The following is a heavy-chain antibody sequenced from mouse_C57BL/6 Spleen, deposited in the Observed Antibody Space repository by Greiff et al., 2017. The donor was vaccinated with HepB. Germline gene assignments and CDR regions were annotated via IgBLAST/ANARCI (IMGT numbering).Heavy chain of an antibody. CDR1: GYTFTDYY. V-gene: IGHV1-19*01. Sequence: VQLQQSGPVLVKPGASVKMSCKASGYTFTDYYMNWVKQSHGKSLEWIGVINPYNGGTSYNQKFKGKATLTVDKSSSTAYMELNSLTSEDSAVYYCARRELRSAMDYWGQGTSVTVSS. D-gene: IGHD1-1*01. CDR3: ARRELRSAMDY. CDR2: INPYNGGT. J-gene: IGHJ4*01.